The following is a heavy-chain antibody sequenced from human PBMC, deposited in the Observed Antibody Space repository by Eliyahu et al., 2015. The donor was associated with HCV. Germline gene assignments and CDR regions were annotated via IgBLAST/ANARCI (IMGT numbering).Heavy chain of an antibody. CDR3: ARVSDPGELETTPFDY. Sequence: EVQLVESGGGLVKPGGSLRLSCAASGFTFSSXSMNWVRQAPGKGLEWVSSISSSSSYIYYADSVKGRFTISRDNAKNSLYLQMNSLRAEDTAVYYCARVSDPGELETTPFDYWGQGTLVTVSS. D-gene: IGHD1-1*01. V-gene: IGHV3-21*01. CDR2: ISSSSSYI. CDR1: GFTFSSXS. J-gene: IGHJ4*02.